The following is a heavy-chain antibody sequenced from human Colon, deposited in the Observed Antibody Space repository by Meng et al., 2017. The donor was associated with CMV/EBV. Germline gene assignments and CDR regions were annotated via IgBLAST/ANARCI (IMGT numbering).Heavy chain of an antibody. J-gene: IGHJ4*02. V-gene: IGHV1-46*01. Sequence: VSVKVSCKASGYTFTKYYLHWVRLAPGQGLEWMGIINPSAGNTRYAQKFQGRVTMTRDTSTSTFYMELDSLRSEDTALYYCARDPRAAGTGAYFDSWGQGTLVTVSS. CDR3: ARDPRAAGTGAYFDS. D-gene: IGHD6-13*01. CDR1: GYTFTKYY. CDR2: INPSAGNT.